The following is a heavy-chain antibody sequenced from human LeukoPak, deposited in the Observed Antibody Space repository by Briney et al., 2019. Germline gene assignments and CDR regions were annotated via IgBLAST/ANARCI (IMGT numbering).Heavy chain of an antibody. Sequence: SGGSLTLSCAASAFTFSSYGMHWVRQAPGKGLEWVAVMWFDGTNKSHADSVKGRFTISRDKSKNTLYLQMNSLRAEETAVYYCARDLGPHSGYVDYWGQGTRVTVSS. CDR2: MWFDGTNK. CDR3: ARDLGPHSGYVDY. V-gene: IGHV3-33*01. D-gene: IGHD1-26*01. J-gene: IGHJ4*02. CDR1: AFTFSSYG.